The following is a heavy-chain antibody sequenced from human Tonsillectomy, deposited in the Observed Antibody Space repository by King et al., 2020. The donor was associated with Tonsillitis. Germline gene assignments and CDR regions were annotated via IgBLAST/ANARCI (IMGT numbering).Heavy chain of an antibody. V-gene: IGHV4-30-4*07. CDR3: ASGGELRGVHWFDP. Sequence: QLQESGPGLVKPSQTLSLTCAVSGGSISSGGYSWSWIRQPPGKGLEWIGYIYYSGSTYYNPSLKSRVTISVDTSKNPFSLKLSSVTAADTAVYYCASGGELRGVHWFDPWGQGTLVTVSS. CDR2: IYYSGST. CDR1: GGSISSGGYS. J-gene: IGHJ5*02. D-gene: IGHD1-26*01.